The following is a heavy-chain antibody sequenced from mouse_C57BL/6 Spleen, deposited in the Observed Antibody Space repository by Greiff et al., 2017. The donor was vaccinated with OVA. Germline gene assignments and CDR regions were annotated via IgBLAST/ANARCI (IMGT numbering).Heavy chain of an antibody. CDR1: GYTFTSYW. V-gene: IGHV1-69*01. CDR2: IDPSDSYT. D-gene: IGHD2-1*01. J-gene: IGHJ4*01. Sequence: QVHVKQPGAELVMPGASVKLSCKASGYTFTSYWMHWVKQRPGQGLEWIGEIDPSDSYTNYNQKFKGKSTLTVDKSSSTAYMQLSSLTSEDSAVYYCARSLLSYYAMDYWGQGTSVTVSS. CDR3: ARSLLSYYAMDY.